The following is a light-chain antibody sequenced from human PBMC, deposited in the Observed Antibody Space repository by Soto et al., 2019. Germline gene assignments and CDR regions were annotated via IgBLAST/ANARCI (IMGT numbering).Light chain of an antibody. Sequence: QLVLTQPPSASGTPGQRVTISCSGSSSNIGSNTVNWYQQLPGTAPKLLIYSNNQRPSGVPDRFSGSKSGTSASLAISGLQSEDEADYYCAAWDDSLNRAVFGGGTQLTVL. CDR3: AAWDDSLNRAV. V-gene: IGLV1-44*01. J-gene: IGLJ7*01. CDR1: SSNIGSNT. CDR2: SNN.